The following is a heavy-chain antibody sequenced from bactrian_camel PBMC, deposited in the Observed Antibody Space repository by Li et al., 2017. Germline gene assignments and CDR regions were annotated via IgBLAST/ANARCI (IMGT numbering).Heavy chain of an antibody. Sequence: VQLVESGGGSVQAGGSLRLSCATSGYTYSSYCMGWLRQAPGKERERVAVIHSDGFTTYADSVKGRFTISRDNAKNTLYLQMYSLKPEDTAIYYCAARRPKFGGGCLADYATWGQGTQVTVS. D-gene: IGHD4*01. CDR3: AARRPKFGGGCLADYAT. J-gene: IGHJ6*01. CDR1: GYTYSSYC. CDR2: IHSDGFT. V-gene: IGHV3S42*01.